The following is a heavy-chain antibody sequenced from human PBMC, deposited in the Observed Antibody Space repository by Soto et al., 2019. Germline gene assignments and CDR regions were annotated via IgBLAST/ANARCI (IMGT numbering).Heavy chain of an antibody. D-gene: IGHD1-26*01. CDR1: GFTFSSYS. V-gene: IGHV3-48*02. CDR2: ISSSGSTI. CDR3: AMPFFPGESYSCHY. J-gene: IGHJ4*02. Sequence: SGGSLRLSCAASGFTFSSYSMHWVRQAPGKGLEWVSYISSSGSTIYYADSVKGRFTISRDDAKNSLYLQMNSLRDEDTAVYYCAMPFFPGESYSCHYWGQRSLVTVSS.